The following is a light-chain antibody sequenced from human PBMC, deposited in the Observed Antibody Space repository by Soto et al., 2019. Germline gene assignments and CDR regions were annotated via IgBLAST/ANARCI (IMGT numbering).Light chain of an antibody. CDR2: DVS. CDR1: SSDVGGYNY. Sequence: QSALTQPASVSGSPGQSITISCTGTSSDVGGYNYVSWYQQHPGKAPKLMIYDVSNRPSGVSNRFSGSKSGNTASLNISGLQAEEEADYFFSSYTSSSTLVVFGGGTKVTVL. CDR3: SSYTSSSTLVV. J-gene: IGLJ2*01. V-gene: IGLV2-14*01.